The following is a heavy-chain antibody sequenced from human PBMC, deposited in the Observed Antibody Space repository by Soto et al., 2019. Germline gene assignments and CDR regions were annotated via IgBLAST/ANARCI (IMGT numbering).Heavy chain of an antibody. J-gene: IGHJ4*02. D-gene: IGHD4-4*01. CDR1: GFSINHNA. CDR3: ANGTVPSV. V-gene: IGHV3-23*01. Sequence: GGSLRLSCIVSGFSINHNAMTWVRQAPGKGLEWVSGIIESGSTYLADSVKGRFTISRDNSKNTVYLQMNSLRAEDTAIYYCANGTVPSVWGQGTLVTVSS. CDR2: IIESGST.